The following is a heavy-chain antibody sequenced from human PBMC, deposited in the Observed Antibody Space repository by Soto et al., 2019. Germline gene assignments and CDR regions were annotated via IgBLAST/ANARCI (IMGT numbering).Heavy chain of an antibody. Sequence: SETLSLTCAVYGGYLSGYYGNWIRQSPGKGLEWIGEINYSGSTNYNPSIKSRVTISIDTSKNQFSLKLSSVTAADTAVYYCARTRNLDVWGQGTTVTVS. CDR3: ARTRNLDV. V-gene: IGHV4-34*01. J-gene: IGHJ6*02. D-gene: IGHD1-1*01. CDR1: GGYLSGYY. CDR2: INYSGST.